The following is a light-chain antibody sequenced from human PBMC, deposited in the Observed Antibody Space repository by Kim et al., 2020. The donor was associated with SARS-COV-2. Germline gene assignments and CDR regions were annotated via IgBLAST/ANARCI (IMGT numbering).Light chain of an antibody. V-gene: IGKV1D-13*01. CDR1: QDISSS. Sequence: AIHLTQSPSSLSASVGDRVTITCRASQDISSSLAWFQQKPGKGPKLLIYDAFNLESGVPSRFSGSRSGTDFTLTISSLQPEDFATYFCQQFNDLITFGQGTRLEIK. CDR2: DAF. J-gene: IGKJ5*01. CDR3: QQFNDLIT.